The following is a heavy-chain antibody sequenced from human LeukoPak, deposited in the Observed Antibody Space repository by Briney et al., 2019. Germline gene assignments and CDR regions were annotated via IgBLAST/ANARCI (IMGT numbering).Heavy chain of an antibody. CDR3: ARVVGYYFDY. CDR1: GGSFSGYY. J-gene: IGHJ4*02. V-gene: IGHV4-34*01. D-gene: IGHD1-26*01. CDR2: INHSGST. Sequence: PSETLSLTCAVYGGSFSGYYWSWIRQPPGKGLEWIGEINHSGSTNYNPSLKRRVTISVDTSKNQFSLKLSSVTAAATAVYYCARVVGYYFDYWGQGTLVTVSS.